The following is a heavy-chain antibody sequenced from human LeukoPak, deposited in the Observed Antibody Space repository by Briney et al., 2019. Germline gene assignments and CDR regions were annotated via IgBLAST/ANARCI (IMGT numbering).Heavy chain of an antibody. CDR1: GGSFSGYY. CDR3: ARGRGYTRYFDY. J-gene: IGHJ4*02. V-gene: IGHV4-34*01. D-gene: IGHD2-2*02. CDR2: INHSGST. Sequence: SETLSLTCAVYGGSFSGYYWSWIRQPPGKGLEWIGEINHSGSTNYNPSLKSRVTISVDTSKNQFSLKLSSVTAADTAVYYCARGRGYTRYFDYWGQGTLVTVSS.